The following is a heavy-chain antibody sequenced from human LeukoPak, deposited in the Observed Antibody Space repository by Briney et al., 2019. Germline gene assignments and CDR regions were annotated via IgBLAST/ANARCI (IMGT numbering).Heavy chain of an antibody. D-gene: IGHD5-18*01. V-gene: IGHV4-28*01. CDR1: GYSISSSNW. CDR3: ARRAVMSGMGADRWLDP. CDR2: IYYSGSA. J-gene: IGHJ5*02. Sequence: SDTLSLTCAVSGYSISSSNWWGWIRQPPGKGLEWIGYIYYSGSANYNPSLKSRVTITIDTSKNQFSLKLSSVTAADTAVYYCARRAVMSGMGADRWLDPWGQGTLVTVSS.